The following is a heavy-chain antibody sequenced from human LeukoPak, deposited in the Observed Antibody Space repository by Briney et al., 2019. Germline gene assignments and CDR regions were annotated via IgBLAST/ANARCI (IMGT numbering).Heavy chain of an antibody. CDR2: IYTSGST. CDR3: AGAISYDIFGGGVDDAFDI. D-gene: IGHD3-9*01. CDR1: GGSISIYY. V-gene: IGHV4-4*07. Sequence: SETLSLTCTVSGGSISIYYWSLIRQPAGKGLEWIGRIYTSGSTNYNPSLKSRVTISVDTSKNQFSLKLSSVTAADTAVYYCAGAISYDIFGGGVDDAFDIWGQGAMVTVSS. J-gene: IGHJ3*02.